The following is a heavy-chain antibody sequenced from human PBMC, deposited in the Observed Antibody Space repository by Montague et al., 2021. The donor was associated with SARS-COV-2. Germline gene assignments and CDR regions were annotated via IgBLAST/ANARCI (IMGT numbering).Heavy chain of an antibody. Sequence: SETLSLTCTVSGGSISSSSYYWGWIRQPPGKGLEWIGSIYYSGSTYYNPSLKSRVTISVDTSKNQFSLKLSSVTAADTAVYYCASLPRITIFGVVIHSDYWGQGTLVTVSS. V-gene: IGHV4-39*01. D-gene: IGHD3-3*01. CDR1: GGSISSSSYY. J-gene: IGHJ4*02. CDR2: IYYSGST. CDR3: ASLPRITIFGVVIHSDY.